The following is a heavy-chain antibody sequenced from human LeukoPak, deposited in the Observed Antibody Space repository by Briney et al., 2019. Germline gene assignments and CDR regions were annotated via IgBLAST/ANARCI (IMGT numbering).Heavy chain of an antibody. CDR1: GFTFSSYS. D-gene: IGHD2-2*01. J-gene: IGHJ6*03. CDR3: AKDAKYCSSTSCLYYYYYYMDV. V-gene: IGHV3-23*01. CDR2: ISGSGGST. Sequence: GGSLRLSCAASGFTFSSYSMNWVRQAPGKGLEWVSAISGSGGSTYYADSVKGRFTISRDNSKNTLYLQMNSLRAEDTAVYYCAKDAKYCSSTSCLYYYYYYMDVWGKGTTVTVSS.